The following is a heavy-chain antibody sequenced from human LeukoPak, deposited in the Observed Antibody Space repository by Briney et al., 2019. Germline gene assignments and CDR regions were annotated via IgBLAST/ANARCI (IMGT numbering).Heavy chain of an antibody. CDR1: GFTFTTSW. Sequence: GGSLRLSCAASGFTFTTSWMHWFRHAPGKGLVWVSRIKSDGTSTTYADSVKGRFTISRDNAKNTLYLQMNSLRAEDTAVYYCARDQYSSTWYRGAFDVWGQETMVSVSS. V-gene: IGHV3-74*01. CDR3: ARDQYSSTWYRGAFDV. CDR2: IKSDGTST. D-gene: IGHD6-13*01. J-gene: IGHJ3*01.